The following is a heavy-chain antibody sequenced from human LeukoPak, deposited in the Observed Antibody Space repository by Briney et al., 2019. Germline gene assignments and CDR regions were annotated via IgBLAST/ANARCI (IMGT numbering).Heavy chain of an antibody. CDR1: EFPFSSYW. Sequence: GSRRLSCAASEFPFSSYWMNWVRPAPGKGLGWVANIKPDGSEKYYGDSVKGRFTISRDNAKNSLYLQMNSLRAEDTAVYYCARGSGYSYVDYWGQGTLVTVSS. J-gene: IGHJ4*02. CDR3: ARGSGYSYVDY. D-gene: IGHD5-18*01. CDR2: IKPDGSEK. V-gene: IGHV3-7*01.